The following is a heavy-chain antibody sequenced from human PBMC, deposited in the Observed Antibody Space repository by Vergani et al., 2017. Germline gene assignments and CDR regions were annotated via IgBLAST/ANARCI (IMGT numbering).Heavy chain of an antibody. D-gene: IGHD3-10*01. CDR2: ISGSGGST. V-gene: IGHV3-23*01. CDR3: AKDRRGITMVRGVVDDY. J-gene: IGHJ4*02. CDR1: GFTFSSYA. Sequence: EVQLLESGGGLVKPGGSLRLSCVASGFTFSSYAMSWVRQAPGKGLEWVSAISGSGGSTYYADSVKGRFTISRDNSKNTLYLQMNSLRAEDTAVYYCAKDRRGITMVRGVVDDYWGQGTLVTVSS.